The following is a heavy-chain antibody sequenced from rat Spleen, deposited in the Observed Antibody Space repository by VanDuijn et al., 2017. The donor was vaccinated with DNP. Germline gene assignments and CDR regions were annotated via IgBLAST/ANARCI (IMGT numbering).Heavy chain of an antibody. Sequence: VQLKESGPGLVQPSQTLSLTCTVSGFSLTSHHVHWARQPPGKGMEWIGHISYSGSTGYNPSLKSRFSITRDTSKNQFFLQLNSVTTEDTATYYCARSSYGSYRWFAYWGQGTLVTVSS. CDR3: ARSSYGSYRWFAY. CDR1: GFSLTSHH. J-gene: IGHJ3*01. D-gene: IGHD1-3*01. CDR2: ISYSGST. V-gene: IGHV3-1*01.